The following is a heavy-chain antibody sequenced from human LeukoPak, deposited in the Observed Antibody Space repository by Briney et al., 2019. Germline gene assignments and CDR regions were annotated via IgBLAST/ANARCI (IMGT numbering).Heavy chain of an antibody. J-gene: IGHJ3*02. V-gene: IGHV3-30*18. CDR2: ISYDGSNK. CDR1: GFTFSSYG. D-gene: IGHD2-15*01. CDR3: AKNTYEEVDDDAFDI. Sequence: GGSLRLSCAASGFTFSSYGMHRVRQAPGKGLEWVAVISYDGSNKYYADSVKGRFTISRDNSKNTLYLQMNSLRAEDTAVYYCAKNTYEEVDDDAFDIWGQGTMVTVSS.